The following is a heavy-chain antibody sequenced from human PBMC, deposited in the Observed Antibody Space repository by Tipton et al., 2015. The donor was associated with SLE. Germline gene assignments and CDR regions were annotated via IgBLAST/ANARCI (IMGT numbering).Heavy chain of an antibody. D-gene: IGHD3-3*01. CDR2: ISGSGGST. Sequence: GSLRLSCAASGFTFSSYAMSWVRQAPGKGLEWVSAISGSGGSTYYADSVKGRFTISRDNAKNSLYLQMNSLRAEDTAVYYCARGRGGGFLEWLLLGYFDYWGQGTLVTVSS. CDR3: ARGRGGGFLEWLLLGYFDY. J-gene: IGHJ4*02. CDR1: GFTFSSYA. V-gene: IGHV3-23*01.